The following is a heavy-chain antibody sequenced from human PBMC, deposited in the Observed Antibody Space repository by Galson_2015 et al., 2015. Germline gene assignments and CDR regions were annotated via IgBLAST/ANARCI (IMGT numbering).Heavy chain of an antibody. V-gene: IGHV3-15*01. Sequence: SLRLSCAASGFTFSNGWMSWVRQAPGKGLEWVGRIKSKTDGGTTDYAAPVKGRFTISRDDSKNTLYLQMSSLTTEDTAMYYCTTDPSRFCSSTRCYADFDYWGQGALVTVSS. J-gene: IGHJ4*02. CDR1: GFTFSNGW. CDR2: IKSKTDGGTT. CDR3: TTDPSRFCSSTRCYADFDY. D-gene: IGHD2-2*01.